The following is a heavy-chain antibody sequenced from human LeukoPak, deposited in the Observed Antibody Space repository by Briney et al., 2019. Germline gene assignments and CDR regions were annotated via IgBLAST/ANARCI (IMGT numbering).Heavy chain of an antibody. D-gene: IGHD3-10*02. J-gene: IGHJ6*02. CDR2: ISWNSGSI. Sequence: GGSLRLCCAGSGFIFNNYAMHWVRQPPGKGLEWVSGISWNSGSIDYADSVKGRFTISRDNAKNTLYLQMNSLRAEDTAVYYCTRDLRMDYYYVDYYYYGMDVWGQGTTVTVSS. CDR1: GFIFNNYA. V-gene: IGHV3-9*01. CDR3: TRDLRMDYYYVDYYYYGMDV.